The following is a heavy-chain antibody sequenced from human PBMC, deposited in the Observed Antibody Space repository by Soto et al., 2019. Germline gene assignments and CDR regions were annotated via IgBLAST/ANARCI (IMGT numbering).Heavy chain of an antibody. D-gene: IGHD4-17*01. CDR1: GGTFSSYA. CDR2: IIPIFGTA. J-gene: IGHJ5*01. V-gene: IGHV1-69*13. CDR3: ASVLHGDYASIWFDT. Sequence: ASVKVSCKAYGGTFSSYAISWVRQAPGQGLEWMGGIIPIFGTANYAQKFQGRVTITADESTSTAYMELSSLRSEDTAVYYCASVLHGDYASIWFDTLCHGSVVTVSS.